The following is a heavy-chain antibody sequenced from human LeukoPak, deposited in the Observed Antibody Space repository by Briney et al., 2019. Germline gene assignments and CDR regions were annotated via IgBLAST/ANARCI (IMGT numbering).Heavy chain of an antibody. V-gene: IGHV4-59*01. CDR2: IYNSGST. J-gene: IGHJ5*02. D-gene: IGHD3-16*01. CDR1: GDSISIYY. Sequence: PSETLSLTCIVSGDSISIYYWNWIRQPPGKGLEWIGYIYNSGSTNYNPSLKRRVTISADTSKNQFSLKLTSVTAADTAVYYCARDRELGSWGQGILVTVSS. CDR3: ARDRELGS.